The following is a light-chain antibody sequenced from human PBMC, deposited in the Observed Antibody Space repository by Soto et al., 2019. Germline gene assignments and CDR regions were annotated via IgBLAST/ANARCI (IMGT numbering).Light chain of an antibody. CDR2: QDR. V-gene: IGLV3-1*01. CDR3: QAWDSSTVV. J-gene: IGLJ2*01. CDR1: KLGDKY. Sequence: SYELTQPPSVSVSPGQTASITCSGDKLGDKYASWYQQKPGQSPVVVIYQDRKRPSGIPERFSGSNSGDTATLTISGTQAVDEADYYCQAWDSSTVVFGGGTKLTVL.